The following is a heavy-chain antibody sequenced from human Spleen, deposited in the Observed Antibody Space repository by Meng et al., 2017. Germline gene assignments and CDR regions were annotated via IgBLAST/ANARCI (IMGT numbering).Heavy chain of an antibody. V-gene: IGHV4-4*02. Sequence: QVPLQESGPGLVEPSGALSLTCAVSGGSISSNDWWSWVRQPPGKALEWIGEINHSGITNYNPSIKSRVTQSIDTSKNQFSLKIYDVTAADTAVYYCVRVDSSGYFLDYWGQGTLVTVSS. CDR3: VRVDSSGYFLDY. CDR2: INHSGIT. D-gene: IGHD3-22*01. J-gene: IGHJ4*01. CDR1: GGSISSNDW.